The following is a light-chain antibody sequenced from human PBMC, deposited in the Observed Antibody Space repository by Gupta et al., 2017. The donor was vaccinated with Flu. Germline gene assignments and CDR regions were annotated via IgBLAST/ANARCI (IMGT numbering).Light chain of an antibody. CDR2: ETS. CDR3: QHYQYSRS. J-gene: IGKJ1*01. Sequence: QMTQSPSTLSASVGDRVTISCRASQSVSRYLAWYQQKPGNGPKLLIYETSHLESGVPSRFSGSGSGTEFTLTISSLQPDDFATYYCQHYQYSRSFGQGTKVEI. V-gene: IGKV1-5*03. CDR1: QSVSRY.